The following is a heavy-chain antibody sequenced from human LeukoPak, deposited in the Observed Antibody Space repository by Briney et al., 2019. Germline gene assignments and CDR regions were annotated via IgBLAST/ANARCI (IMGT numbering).Heavy chain of an antibody. CDR2: IYYSGST. J-gene: IGHJ3*02. D-gene: IGHD6-13*01. Sequence: PSETLSLTCTVSGGSISSSSYYWGWIRQPPGKGLEWIGSIYYSGSTYYNPSLKSRVTISVDTSKNQFSLKLSSVTAADTAVYYCASPGIAAAGTNDAFDIWGQGTMVTVSS. CDR1: GGSISSSSYY. CDR3: ASPGIAAAGTNDAFDI. V-gene: IGHV4-39*07.